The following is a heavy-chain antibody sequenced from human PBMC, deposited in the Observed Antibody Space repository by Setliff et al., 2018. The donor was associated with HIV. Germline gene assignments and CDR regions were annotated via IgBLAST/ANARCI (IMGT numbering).Heavy chain of an antibody. Sequence: SETLSLTCAVSGYSISSGYYWGWIRQPPGKGLEWIGSIYHSGSTYDSPSLKSRVTISVDTSKSQISLNVTSVTAADTAVYYCARAEMATIVAFDIWGQGTMVTVSS. CDR1: GYSISSGYY. CDR2: IYHSGST. J-gene: IGHJ3*02. CDR3: ARAEMATIVAFDI. V-gene: IGHV4-38-2*01. D-gene: IGHD5-12*01.